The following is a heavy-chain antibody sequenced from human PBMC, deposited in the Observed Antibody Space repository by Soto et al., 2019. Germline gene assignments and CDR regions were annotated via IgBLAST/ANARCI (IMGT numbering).Heavy chain of an antibody. V-gene: IGHV3-9*01. Sequence: QPGGSLRLSCAASGFTFDDYAMHWVRQAPGKGLEWVSGISWNSGSIGYADSVKGRFTISRDNAKNSLYLQMNSLRAEDTALYYCAKDKGFLEWCYAFDIWGQGTMVTVSS. D-gene: IGHD3-3*01. CDR2: ISWNSGSI. CDR3: AKDKGFLEWCYAFDI. J-gene: IGHJ3*02. CDR1: GFTFDDYA.